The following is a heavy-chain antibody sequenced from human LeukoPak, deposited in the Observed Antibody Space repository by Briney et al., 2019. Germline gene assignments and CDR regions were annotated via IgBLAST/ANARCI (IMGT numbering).Heavy chain of an antibody. D-gene: IGHD3-10*01. CDR2: ISDTGTTI. CDR1: GFTFSSFQ. V-gene: IGHV3-48*03. CDR3: ASLLTPYHGSGGGGVDV. J-gene: IGHJ6*02. Sequence: GGSLRLSCAASGFTFSSFQMNWVRQAPGKGLEWVSYISDTGTTIYYADSVKGRFTISRDNAKDTLFLQMTSLRVEDTAVYSCASLLTPYHGSGGGGVDVWGQGTTVTVSS.